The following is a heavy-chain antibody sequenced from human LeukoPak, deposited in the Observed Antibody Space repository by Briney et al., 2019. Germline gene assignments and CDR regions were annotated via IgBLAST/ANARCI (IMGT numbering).Heavy chain of an antibody. CDR1: GFTFSSYA. D-gene: IGHD4-17*01. CDR3: AEGPMTTVTTGNFDY. Sequence: PGGSLRLSCAASGFTFSSYAMSWVRQAPGKGLEWVSTISGSYGSTYYADSVKGRFTIPRVSSKNTLYLQMDSLRAEDTAVYYCAEGPMTTVTTGNFDYWGQGTLVTVSS. J-gene: IGHJ4*02. CDR2: ISGSYGST. V-gene: IGHV3-23*01.